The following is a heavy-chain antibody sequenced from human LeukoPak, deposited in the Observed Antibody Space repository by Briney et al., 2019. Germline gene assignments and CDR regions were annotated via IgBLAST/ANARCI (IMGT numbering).Heavy chain of an antibody. CDR1: GGSISSSSYY. CDR2: IYYSGST. J-gene: IGHJ5*02. D-gene: IGHD6-19*01. CDR3: ARHGPPIGIAVADNWFDP. V-gene: IGHV4-39*01. Sequence: KPSETLSLTCTVSGGSISSSSYYWGWIRQPPGKGPEWIGSIYYSGSTYYNPSLKSRVTISVDTSKNQFSLKLSSVTAADTAVYYCARHGPPIGIAVADNWFDPWGQGTLVTVSS.